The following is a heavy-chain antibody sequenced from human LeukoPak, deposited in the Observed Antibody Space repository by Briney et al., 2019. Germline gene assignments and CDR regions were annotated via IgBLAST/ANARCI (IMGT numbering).Heavy chain of an antibody. CDR1: GFTFDDYG. V-gene: IGHV3-20*04. J-gene: IGHJ4*02. CDR3: AKDSVSGSSSSLDY. CDR2: INWNGGST. Sequence: GGSLRLSCAASGFTFDDYGMSWVRQAPGKGLEWVSGINWNGGSTGYADSVKGRFTISRDNAKNSLYLQMNSLRAEDTALYYCAKDSVSGSSSSLDYWGQGTLVTVSS. D-gene: IGHD6-6*01.